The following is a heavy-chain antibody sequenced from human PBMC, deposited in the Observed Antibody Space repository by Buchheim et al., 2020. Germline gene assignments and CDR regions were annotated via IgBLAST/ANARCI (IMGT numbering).Heavy chain of an antibody. J-gene: IGHJ6*02. CDR2: INPSGGST. D-gene: IGHD6-19*01. CDR1: GYTFTSYY. Sequence: QVQLVQSGAEVKKPGASVKVSCKASGYTFTSYYMHWVRQAPGQGLEWMGIINPSGGSTSYAQKFQGRVTMTRDTSTNTVYMEMSSLRSEDTAVYYWARERRYSSGWYVPAGVRGMDVWGQGTT. V-gene: IGHV1-46*01. CDR3: ARERRYSSGWYVPAGVRGMDV.